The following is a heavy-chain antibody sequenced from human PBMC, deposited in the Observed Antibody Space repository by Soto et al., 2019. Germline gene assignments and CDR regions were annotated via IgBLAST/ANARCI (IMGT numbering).Heavy chain of an antibody. CDR2: INHSGST. J-gene: IGHJ5*02. CDR3: ARSTIGILTGTVGFDP. V-gene: IGHV4-34*01. D-gene: IGHD3-9*01. CDR1: GGSFSGYY. Sequence: SETLSLTCAVYGGSFSGYYWSWIRQPPGKGLEWIGEINHSGSTNYNPSLKSRGTITVDTSKNQFSLKLSSVTAADTAVYYCARSTIGILTGTVGFDPWGQGTLVTVSS.